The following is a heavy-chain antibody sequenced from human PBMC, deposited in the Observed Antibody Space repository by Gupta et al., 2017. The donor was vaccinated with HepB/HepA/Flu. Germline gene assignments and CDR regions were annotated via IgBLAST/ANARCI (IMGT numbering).Heavy chain of an antibody. CDR1: GGSISSCDYF. CDR2: IYHSGST. Sequence: QVQMQESGPGPVTPSQTLSLTCTVSGGSISSCDYFWTWIRQPPGKGLEGIGYIYHSGSTYYNPALKKRVSISGDTSRNQVSLQLSSVTAADRAGYYCASCEPFFEDWGQGSLVTVSS. CDR3: ASCEPFFED. V-gene: IGHV4-30-4*01. J-gene: IGHJ4*02.